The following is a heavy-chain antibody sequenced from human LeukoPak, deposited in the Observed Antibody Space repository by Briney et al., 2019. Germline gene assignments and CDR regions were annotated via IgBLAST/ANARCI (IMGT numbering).Heavy chain of an antibody. J-gene: IGHJ4*02. CDR1: GFTFSSYS. Sequence: PGGSLRLSCAASGFTFSSYSMNWVRQAPGKGPEWVSSISSSSSYIYYAGSVKGRFTISRDNAKNSLYLQMNSLRAEDTAVYYCARVPYWGQGTLVTVSS. V-gene: IGHV3-21*01. CDR3: ARVPY. CDR2: ISSSSSYI.